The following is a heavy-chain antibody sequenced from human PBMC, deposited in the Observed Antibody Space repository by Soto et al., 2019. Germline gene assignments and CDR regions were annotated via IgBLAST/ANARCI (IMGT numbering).Heavy chain of an antibody. CDR3: AKSLLFVDHGYMDV. CDR1: GGSFTSYS. J-gene: IGHJ6*03. Sequence: QVQLVQSGAELKKPGSSVKVSCEASGGSFTSYSFTWVRQAPGQGLEWMGRIIPIQGKANYALKFQDRVTITADRSTRTGYMELTSLRPEDTAVYFWAKSLLFVDHGYMDVWGKGTTVTVSS. D-gene: IGHD2-21*01. CDR2: IIPIQGKA. V-gene: IGHV1-69*02.